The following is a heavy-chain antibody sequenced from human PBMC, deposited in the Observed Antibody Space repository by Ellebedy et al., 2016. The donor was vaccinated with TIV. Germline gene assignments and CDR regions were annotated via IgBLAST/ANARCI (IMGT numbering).Heavy chain of an antibody. J-gene: IGHJ6*02. Sequence: GGSLRLSCAASGFTFSSYWMSWVRQAPGKGLEWVANIKQDGSEKYYVDSVKGRFTISRDNAKKSLYLQMNSLRAEDPALYYCAKDIAWELLYGMDVWGQGTTVTGSS. CDR2: IKQDGSEK. V-gene: IGHV3-7*03. CDR3: AKDIAWELLYGMDV. D-gene: IGHD1-26*01. CDR1: GFTFSSYW.